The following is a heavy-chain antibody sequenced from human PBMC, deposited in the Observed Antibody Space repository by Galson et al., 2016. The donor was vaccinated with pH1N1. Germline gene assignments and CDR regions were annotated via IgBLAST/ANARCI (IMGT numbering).Heavy chain of an antibody. Sequence: LSLTCNVTGDYITSYGSYWAWIRQPPGKGLEWIGSVFHSGTTYYDLSLKSRVTISIDTSNKRFSLKVTSVTAPDTAVYYCARGVAAASRFDLWGQGSLVAVSS. CDR1: GDYITSYGSY. V-gene: IGHV4-39*01. CDR3: ARGVAAASRFDL. J-gene: IGHJ5*02. CDR2: VFHSGTT. D-gene: IGHD6-13*01.